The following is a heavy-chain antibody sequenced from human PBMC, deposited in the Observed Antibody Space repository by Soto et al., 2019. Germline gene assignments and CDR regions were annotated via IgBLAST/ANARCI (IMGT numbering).Heavy chain of an antibody. CDR2: MNPNSGNT. V-gene: IGHV1-8*01. CDR3: ERGGGGWSSSSNRACMDV. J-gene: IGHJ6*02. Sequence: QVQLVQSGAEVKKPGASVKVSCKASGYTFTSYDINWVRQATGQGLEWMGWMNPNSGNTGYAQKFQGRVTMTRNTAISTAYMGLGSLRSEDTAVYYCERGGGGWSSSSNRACMDVWGQGTTVTVSS. D-gene: IGHD6-6*01. CDR1: GYTFTSYD.